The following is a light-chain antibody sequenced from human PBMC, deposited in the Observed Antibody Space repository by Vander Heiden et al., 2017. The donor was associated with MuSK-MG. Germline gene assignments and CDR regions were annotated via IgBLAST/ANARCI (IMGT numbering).Light chain of an antibody. CDR1: QTISNY. CDR3: QQSYTIPLT. Sequence: DIHMTQSPSSLSASVGDRVIITCRASQTISNYLNWYQQIAGKAPKLLIYAASSLQSGVPSRFSGSGSGTHFTLTISSLQPEDFATYYCQQSYTIPLTFGGGTKVEIK. CDR2: AAS. V-gene: IGKV1-39*01. J-gene: IGKJ4*01.